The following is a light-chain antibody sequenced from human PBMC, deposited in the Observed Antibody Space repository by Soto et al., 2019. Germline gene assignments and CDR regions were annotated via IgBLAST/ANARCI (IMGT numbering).Light chain of an antibody. V-gene: IGKV3-20*01. Sequence: EIVFTQSPGTLSLSPGERATLSCRASQSVSSSYLAWYQQKPGQAHRLLIYGASSRDTGISDRFSGSGSGTDVTLTISRLEPEEFAVYYCQQYGSSPITFGQGTRLGL. CDR1: QSVSSSY. J-gene: IGKJ5*01. CDR3: QQYGSSPIT. CDR2: GAS.